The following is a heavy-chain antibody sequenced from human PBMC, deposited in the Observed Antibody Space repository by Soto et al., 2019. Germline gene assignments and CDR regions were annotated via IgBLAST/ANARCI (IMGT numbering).Heavy chain of an antibody. J-gene: IGHJ4*02. CDR1: GCSISSYY. CDR2: IYYSRNT. V-gene: IGHV4-59*01. CDR3: ARDSYYSSGYYLIWDY. D-gene: IGHD3-22*01. Sequence: SETLSLTCTVSGCSISSYYWTWIRQPPGKRLEWIRYIYYSRNTNYNPSLKSRVTISVDTSKNQFFLKLSSVTAADTAVYYCARDSYYSSGYYLIWDYWGQGTLVTVSS.